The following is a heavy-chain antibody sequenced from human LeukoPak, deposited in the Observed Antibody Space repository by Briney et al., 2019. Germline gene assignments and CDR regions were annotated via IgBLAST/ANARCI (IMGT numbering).Heavy chain of an antibody. CDR1: GDSISSTLHY. CDR3: ARHRGGYYRSAFDY. V-gene: IGHV4-39*01. D-gene: IGHD3-22*01. Sequence: SETLSLTCSVSGDSISSTLHYWGWIRQPPGKGLEWASSIISGGTTYYNPSLQSRVSISTDTSKNQFSLTLNSVTAADTAIYYCARHRGGYYRSAFDYWGQGSLVTVSS. J-gene: IGHJ4*02. CDR2: IISGGTT.